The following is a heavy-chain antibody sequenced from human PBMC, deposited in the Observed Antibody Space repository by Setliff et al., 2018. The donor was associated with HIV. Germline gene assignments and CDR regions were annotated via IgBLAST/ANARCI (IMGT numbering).Heavy chain of an antibody. CDR1: GYSFTSYL. D-gene: IGHD2-15*01. J-gene: IGHJ6*03. Sequence: PGESLKISCQGFGYSFTSYLIAWVRQTPGKGLEWMGNIHPRDSDTRYSPSFQGQVTLSVDKSISTAYLQWSSLKASDTAMYYCARIPRWYYYYMDVWGKGTTVTVSS. CDR2: IHPRDSDT. CDR3: ARIPRWYYYYMDV. V-gene: IGHV5-51*01.